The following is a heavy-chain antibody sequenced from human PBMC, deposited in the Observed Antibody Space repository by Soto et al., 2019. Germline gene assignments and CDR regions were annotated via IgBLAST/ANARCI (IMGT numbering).Heavy chain of an antibody. V-gene: IGHV4-59*08. CDR1: GGYLRSYY. J-gene: IGHJ6*03. CDR2: IYYSGST. CDR3: ARLDYDFWSGSQIPYYMDV. D-gene: IGHD3-3*01. Sequence: SETPSLTRPVSGGYLRSYYWSWIRQPPGKGLEWIGYIYYSGSTNYNPSLKSRVTISVDTSKNQFSLKLSSVTAADTAVYYCARLDYDFWSGSQIPYYMDVWGKGTTVTVSS.